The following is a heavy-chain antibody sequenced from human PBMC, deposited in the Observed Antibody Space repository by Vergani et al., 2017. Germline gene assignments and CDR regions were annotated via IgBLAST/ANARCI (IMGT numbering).Heavy chain of an antibody. D-gene: IGHD6-19*01. J-gene: IGHJ5*02. CDR1: GFTFGDYA. V-gene: IGHV3-49*03. Sequence: EVQRVESGGGLVQPGGSLRLSCTASGFTFGDYAMSWFRQAPGKGLEWVGFIRSKAYGGTTEYAASVKGRFTISSDDSKSIAYLQMNRLKTEDTAAYYCTRDKSVAVAGTRGGFDPWGQGTLVTVSS. CDR3: TRDKSVAVAGTRGGFDP. CDR2: IRSKAYGGTT.